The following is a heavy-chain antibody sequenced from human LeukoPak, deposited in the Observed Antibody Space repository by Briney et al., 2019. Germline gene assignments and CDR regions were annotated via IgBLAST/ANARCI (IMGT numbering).Heavy chain of an antibody. CDR3: ARDPGPDGMDY. D-gene: IGHD1-14*01. CDR1: GFSFSSYG. Sequence: GGSLRLSCAASGFSFSSYGMSWVRQAPGKGLEWVSGISGSGGSTYYADSVKGRFTISRDNSKNTLYLQMNSLRAEDTALYYCARDPGPDGMDYWGQGTLVTVSS. V-gene: IGHV3-23*01. CDR2: ISGSGGST. J-gene: IGHJ4*02.